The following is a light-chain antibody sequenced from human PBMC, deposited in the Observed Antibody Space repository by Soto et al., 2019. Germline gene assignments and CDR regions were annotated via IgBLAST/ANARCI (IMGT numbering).Light chain of an antibody. CDR2: AAS. V-gene: IGKV1-39*01. J-gene: IGKJ5*01. CDR3: QQSYNTPIT. CDR1: QSISNY. Sequence: DFQMTQSPSSLSASVGDRVTITCRASQSISNYLNWYQQKPGKAPTLLIYAASSLQGGVPSRFSGSGSGTDFTLTITSLQPEDFATYYCQQSYNTPITFGQGTRLEIK.